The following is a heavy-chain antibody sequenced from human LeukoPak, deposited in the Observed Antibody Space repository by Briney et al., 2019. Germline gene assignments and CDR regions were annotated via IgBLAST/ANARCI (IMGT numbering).Heavy chain of an antibody. D-gene: IGHD2-2*01. V-gene: IGHV5-51*01. J-gene: IGHJ4*02. Sequence: GESLKLSCTGSGYRFTKYWISWVRQIPGKGLEWMGIICPGDCDSNYSHSVQGQVTISTDNSISTLYLHWNSLKASDTAMYYCARRDGVPAALTTSRDYGGQGPRVPVS. CDR3: ARRDGVPAALTTSRDY. CDR1: GYRFTKYW. CDR2: ICPGDCDS.